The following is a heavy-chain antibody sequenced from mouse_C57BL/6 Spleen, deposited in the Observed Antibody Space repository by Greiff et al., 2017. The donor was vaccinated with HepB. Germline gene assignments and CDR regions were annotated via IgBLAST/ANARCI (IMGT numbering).Heavy chain of an antibody. J-gene: IGHJ4*01. CDR2: IYPRSGNT. D-gene: IGHD4-1*01. V-gene: IGHV1-81*01. Sequence: VQLQESGAELARPGASVKLSCKASGYTFTSYGISWVKQRTGQGLEWIGEIYPRSGNTYYNEKFKGKATLTADKSSSTAYMELRSLTSEDSAVYFCARRGLGRNWDGAMDYWGQGTSVTVSS. CDR1: GYTFTSYG. CDR3: ARRGLGRNWDGAMDY.